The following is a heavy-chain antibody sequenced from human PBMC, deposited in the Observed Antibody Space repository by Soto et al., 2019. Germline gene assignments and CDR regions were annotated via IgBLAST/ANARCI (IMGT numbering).Heavy chain of an antibody. J-gene: IGHJ4*02. CDR3: ARAITGTSHPYYIDY. Sequence: GESLKISCKGSGYRFTTYWIAWVRQMPGKGLEWMGVIYPGDSDTRYSPSFQGQVTISADNSLTTAYLQWSSLKASDTAIYYCARAITGTSHPYYIDYWGQGSLVTVSS. CDR2: IYPGDSDT. CDR1: GYRFTTYW. V-gene: IGHV5-51*01. D-gene: IGHD7-27*01.